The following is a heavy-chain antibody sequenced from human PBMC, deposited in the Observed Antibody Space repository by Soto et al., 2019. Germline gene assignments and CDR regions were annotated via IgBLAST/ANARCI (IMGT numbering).Heavy chain of an antibody. CDR1: GDTFTDYY. J-gene: IGHJ4*02. CDR3: ARGGHVVVVTAALDY. CDR2: VNPSGGHT. Sequence: QVQLVQSGAEVKKPGASVKVSCKASGDTFTDYYIHWVRQAPGQGLEWMGTVNPSGGHTTYAQHFLGRMTMTRDTSTSTLYMELTSLTSEDTAIYYCARGGHVVVVTAALDYWGQGTLVAVSS. D-gene: IGHD2-21*02. V-gene: IGHV1-46*01.